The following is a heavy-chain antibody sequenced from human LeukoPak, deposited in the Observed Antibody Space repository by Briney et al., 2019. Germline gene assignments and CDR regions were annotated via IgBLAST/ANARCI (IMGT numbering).Heavy chain of an antibody. CDR1: GGSFGGFY. CDR3: ARGRTTMVRGPRRDMDV. Sequence: SETLSLTCAVYGGSFGGFYWTWIRQPPGKGLEWIGDINQSGGTNYNPSLKSRVTISIDTSKSQFFLKLNSVTAADTAVYYCARGRTTMVRGPRRDMDVWGKGTTVTVSS. D-gene: IGHD3-10*01. V-gene: IGHV4-34*01. J-gene: IGHJ6*03. CDR2: INQSGGT.